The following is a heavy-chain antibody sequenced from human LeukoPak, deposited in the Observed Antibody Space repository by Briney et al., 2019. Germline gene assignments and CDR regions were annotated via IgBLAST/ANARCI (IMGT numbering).Heavy chain of an antibody. CDR1: GFTFSTYS. CDR3: AVVRSPPYYMDV. Sequence: GGSLRLSCAASGFTFSTYSMNWVRQAPGKGLEWVSSISSSSSYIYYADSVKGRFTISRDNAKNSLYLQMNSLRAEDTAVYYCAVVRSPPYYMDVWGKGTTVTVSS. J-gene: IGHJ6*03. CDR2: ISSSSSYI. V-gene: IGHV3-21*01. D-gene: IGHD2-15*01.